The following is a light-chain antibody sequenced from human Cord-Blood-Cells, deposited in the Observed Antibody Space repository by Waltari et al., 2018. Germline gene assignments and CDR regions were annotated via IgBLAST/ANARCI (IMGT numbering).Light chain of an antibody. V-gene: IGKV3-15*01. CDR1: QSVSIN. J-gene: IGKJ2*01. Sequence: EIVMTQSPATLSVSPGARATLSCRASQSVSINLAWYQQKPAQAPRLLIYGAPTSATAIRASCSGSGSETAFTLTISSLQSEDFADYYRQQYNNWPYTFGQGTKLEIK. CDR3: QQYNNWPYT. CDR2: GAP.